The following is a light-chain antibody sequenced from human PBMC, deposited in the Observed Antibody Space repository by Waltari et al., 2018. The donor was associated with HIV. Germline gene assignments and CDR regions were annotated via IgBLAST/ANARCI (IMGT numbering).Light chain of an antibody. V-gene: IGLV3-21*01. CDR1: NVEEKS. Sequence: SYLLTQPPSVSVAPGKTASITCGGDNVEEKSVHWYQQKSGQAPVLVIYADDDRPSGIPERFSGSNSGSTATLTITRVEAGDEADDYCQVWDSGSDHYVFGTGTKVTVL. J-gene: IGLJ1*01. CDR2: ADD. CDR3: QVWDSGSDHYV.